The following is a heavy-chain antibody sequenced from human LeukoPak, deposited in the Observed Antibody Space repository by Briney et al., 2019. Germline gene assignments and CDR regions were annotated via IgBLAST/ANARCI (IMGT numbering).Heavy chain of an antibody. Sequence: GASVNVSCKASGYTFTGYYMHWVRQAPGQGREWMGWINPNSGGTNYAQKFEGRATMTRDTSISTAYMELSRLSSDDTAVYYCASRGEGSSWTFDYWGQGTLVTVSS. CDR3: ASRGEGSSWTFDY. D-gene: IGHD6-13*01. CDR2: INPNSGGT. CDR1: GYTFTGYY. J-gene: IGHJ4*02. V-gene: IGHV1-2*02.